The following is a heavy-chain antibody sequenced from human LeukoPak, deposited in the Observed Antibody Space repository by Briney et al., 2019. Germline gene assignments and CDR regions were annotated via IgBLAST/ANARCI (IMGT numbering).Heavy chain of an antibody. CDR1: GGSFSSYY. Sequence: SETLSLTCAVYGGSFSSYYWNWIRQPPGQGLERIGEINHSGSTNYNPSLKSRVTITVDTSKNQFSLKLSSVTVGYTAVSDCAGDSCHRSGWNCWGQGTLVTVSS. CDR2: INHSGST. V-gene: IGHV4-34*01. D-gene: IGHD6-19*01. J-gene: IGHJ4*02. CDR3: AGDSCHRSGWNC.